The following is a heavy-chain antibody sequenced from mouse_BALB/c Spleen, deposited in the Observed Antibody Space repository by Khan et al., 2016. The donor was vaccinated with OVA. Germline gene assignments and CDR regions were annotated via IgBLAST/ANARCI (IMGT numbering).Heavy chain of an antibody. D-gene: IGHD1-1*01. CDR1: GYSITSDYA. Sequence: EVQLQESGPGLVKPSQSLSLTCTVTGYSITSDYAWNWIRQFPGNKLEWMGYISYSGSTGYNPSLKSRLSITRDTSNNQFFLQLNSVTTEDTATCYCARRYYYGHWYFDDWGAGTTVTVSS. J-gene: IGHJ1*01. CDR2: ISYSGST. CDR3: ARRYYYGHWYFDD. V-gene: IGHV3-2*02.